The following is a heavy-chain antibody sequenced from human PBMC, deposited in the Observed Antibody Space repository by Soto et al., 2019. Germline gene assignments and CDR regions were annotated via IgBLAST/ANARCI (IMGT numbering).Heavy chain of an antibody. D-gene: IGHD5-18*01. J-gene: IGHJ6*02. V-gene: IGHV1-3*01. CDR3: ATDKGVTRYYYYGMDV. CDR1: GYTFTSYA. CDR2: INAGNGNT. Sequence: ASVKVSYKASGYTFTSYAMHWVRQAPGQRLEWMGWINAGNGNTKYSQKFQGRVTITRDTSASTAYMELSSLRSEDTAVYYCATDKGVTRYYYYGMDVWGQGTTVTVSS.